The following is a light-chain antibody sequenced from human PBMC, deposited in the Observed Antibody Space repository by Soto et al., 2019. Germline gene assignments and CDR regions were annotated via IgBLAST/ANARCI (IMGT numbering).Light chain of an antibody. CDR3: QQYNIWSPGYT. V-gene: IGKV3-15*01. Sequence: EIVMTQSPATLSVSPGERATLSCRASQSVSSNLAWYQQQPGQAPRLLIYGASTRATGIPARCSGRGSGTEFTLTISSRQYEGVGVSYCQQYNIWSPGYTFGPGTKLEIK. CDR1: QSVSSN. J-gene: IGKJ2*01. CDR2: GAS.